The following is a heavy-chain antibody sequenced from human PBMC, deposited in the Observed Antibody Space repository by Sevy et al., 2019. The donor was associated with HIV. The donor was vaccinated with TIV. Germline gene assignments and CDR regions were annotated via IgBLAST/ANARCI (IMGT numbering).Heavy chain of an antibody. CDR1: EFTFSDYY. V-gene: IGHV3-11*01. CDR3: AREGMVSPDAFDI. D-gene: IGHD3-10*01. Sequence: GGSLRLSCAASEFTFSDYYMSWFRQAPAKGLEWVSYISNSGSDIYYADSVKGRFTISRDNAKKSLYLQMNSLRVEDTAVYYCAREGMVSPDAFDIWGQGTLVTVSS. J-gene: IGHJ3*02. CDR2: ISNSGSDI.